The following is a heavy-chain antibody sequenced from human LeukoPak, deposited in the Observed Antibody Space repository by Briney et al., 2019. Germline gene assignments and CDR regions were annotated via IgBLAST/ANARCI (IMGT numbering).Heavy chain of an antibody. J-gene: IGHJ4*02. D-gene: IGHD2-8*02. CDR3: TKAPVRSCTGTFCYPFDY. V-gene: IGHV3-23*01. CDR1: GFTFINYA. Sequence: GGSLRLSCAASGFTFINYAMNWVRQTPGKGVEWVSATVGGRPDTYHADSVRGRFTVSRDNSMNTLYLQMNSLRVEDTAVYYCTKAPVRSCTGTFCYPFDYWGQGILVTVSS. CDR2: TVGGRPDT.